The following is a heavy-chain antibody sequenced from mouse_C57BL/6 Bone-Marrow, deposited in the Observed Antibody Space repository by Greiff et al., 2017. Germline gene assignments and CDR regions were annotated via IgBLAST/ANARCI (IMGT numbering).Heavy chain of an antibody. CDR1: GYTFTGYW. Sequence: QVQLKQSGAELVRPGASVKLSCKATGYTFTGYWIEWVKQRPGHGLEWIGELLPGSGSTNYNEKFKGKATFTADTSSNTAYMPLSRRTTEDDAIDYCARARITAVVATDYWGQGTTLTVSS. V-gene: IGHV1-9*01. CDR2: LLPGSGST. CDR3: ARARITAVVATDY. D-gene: IGHD1-1*01. J-gene: IGHJ2*01.